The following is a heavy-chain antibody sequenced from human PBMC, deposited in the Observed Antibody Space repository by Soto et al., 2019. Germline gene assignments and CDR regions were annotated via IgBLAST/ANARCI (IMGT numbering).Heavy chain of an antibody. Sequence: PSETLSLTCTVSGGSISSSSYYWGWIRQPPGKGLEWIGSIYYSGSTYYNPSLKSRVTISVDTSKNQFSLKLSSVTAADTAVYYCARLPAIVVVITTSIGAFDIWGQGTMVTVSS. CDR2: IYYSGST. CDR3: ARLPAIVVVITTSIGAFDI. D-gene: IGHD3-22*01. CDR1: GGSISSSSYY. V-gene: IGHV4-39*01. J-gene: IGHJ3*02.